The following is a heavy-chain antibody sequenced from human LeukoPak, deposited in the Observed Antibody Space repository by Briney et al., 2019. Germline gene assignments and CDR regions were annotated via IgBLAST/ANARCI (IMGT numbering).Heavy chain of an antibody. CDR3: ARVWDYYDSSGFDY. V-gene: IGHV4-31*03. J-gene: IGHJ4*02. D-gene: IGHD3-22*01. Sequence: SQTLSLTCTVSGGSISSGGYYWSWIRQHPGKGLEWIGYISYSGSTYYNPSLRSRLTMSVDTSNNQFSLRLSSVTAADTALYYCARVWDYYDSSGFDYWGRGTLVTVSS. CDR2: ISYSGST. CDR1: GGSISSGGYY.